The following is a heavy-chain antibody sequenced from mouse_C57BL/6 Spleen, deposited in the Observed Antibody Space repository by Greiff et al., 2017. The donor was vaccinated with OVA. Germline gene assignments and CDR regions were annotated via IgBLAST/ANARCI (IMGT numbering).Heavy chain of an antibody. Sequence: QVQLQQPGAELVRPGSSVKLSCKASGYTFTSYWMHWVKQRPIQGLEWIGNIDPSDSETHYNQKFKDKATLTVDKSSSTAYMQLSSLTSEDSAVYYCARAGDYGSSMDYWGQGTSVTVSS. J-gene: IGHJ4*01. V-gene: IGHV1-52*01. CDR1: GYTFTSYW. CDR3: ARAGDYGSSMDY. D-gene: IGHD1-1*01. CDR2: IDPSDSET.